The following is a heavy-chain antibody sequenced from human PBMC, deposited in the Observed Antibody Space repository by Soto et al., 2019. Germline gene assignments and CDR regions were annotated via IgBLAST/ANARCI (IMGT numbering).Heavy chain of an antibody. J-gene: IGHJ4*02. CDR3: ARDGIPRGPYYFDY. CDR1: GGSISSYY. CDR2: IYYSGST. V-gene: IGHV4-59*01. D-gene: IGHD1-26*01. Sequence: SETLSLTCTVSGGSISSYYWSWIRQPPGKGLEWIGYIYYSGSTNYNPSLKSRVTISVDKSKNQFSLKLSSVTAADTAVYYCARDGIPRGPYYFDYWGQGTLVTVSS.